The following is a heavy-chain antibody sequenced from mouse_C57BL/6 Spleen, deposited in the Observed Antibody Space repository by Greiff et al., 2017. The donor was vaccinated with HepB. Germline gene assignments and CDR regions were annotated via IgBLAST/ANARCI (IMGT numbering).Heavy chain of an antibody. CDR2: ISYDGSN. J-gene: IGHJ1*03. V-gene: IGHV3-6*01. D-gene: IGHD1-1*01. CDR1: GYSITSGYY. Sequence: EVQLQESGPGLVKPSQSLSLTCSVTGYSITSGYYWNWIRQFPGNKLEWMGYISYDGSNNYNPSLKNRISITRDTSKNQFFLKLNSVTTEDTATYYCARVAIYYYGSSSFGYFDVWGTGTTVTVSS. CDR3: ARVAIYYYGSSSFGYFDV.